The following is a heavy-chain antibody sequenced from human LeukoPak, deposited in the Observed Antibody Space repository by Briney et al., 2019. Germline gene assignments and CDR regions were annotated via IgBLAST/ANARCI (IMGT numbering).Heavy chain of an antibody. V-gene: IGHV3-30*03. CDR3: ATPINYHGSGSYFPPIH. CDR2: ISYDGSHQ. D-gene: IGHD3-10*01. Sequence: PGRSLRLSCAASGFTFRDNGMDWVRQAPGKGLEWVAVISYDGSHQYYADSVKGRFTISRDNSKNTLYLQMNSLRPEDTAVYYCATPINYHGSGSYFPPIHWGQGTLVTVSP. CDR1: GFTFRDNG. J-gene: IGHJ4*02.